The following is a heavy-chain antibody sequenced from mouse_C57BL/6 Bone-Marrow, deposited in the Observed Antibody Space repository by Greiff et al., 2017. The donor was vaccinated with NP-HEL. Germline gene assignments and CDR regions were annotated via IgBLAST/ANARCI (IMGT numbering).Heavy chain of an antibody. Sequence: VQLQQSGPGMVKPSQSLSLTCTVTGYSITSGYDWHWIRHFPGNKLEWMGYISYSGSTNYNPSLKSRISITHDTSKNHFFLKLNSVTTEDTATYYCARGWLLRGGFAYWGQGTLVTVSA. D-gene: IGHD2-3*01. CDR3: ARGWLLRGGFAY. CDR2: ISYSGST. CDR1: GYSITSGYD. V-gene: IGHV3-1*01. J-gene: IGHJ3*01.